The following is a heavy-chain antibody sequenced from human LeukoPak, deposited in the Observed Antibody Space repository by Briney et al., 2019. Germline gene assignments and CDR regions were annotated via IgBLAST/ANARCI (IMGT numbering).Heavy chain of an antibody. D-gene: IGHD3-22*01. CDR3: TRGSDDTSGYQKGGFDY. J-gene: IGHJ4*02. CDR1: GGSISSGNYY. V-gene: IGHV4-61*02. CDR2: IYTSGRA. Sequence: PSQTLSLTCTVSGGSISSGNYYWSWIRQPAGKGLEWIGRIYTSGRAYYNPSLKSRVTISVDTSKNQFSLKMNSVTAADTAVYYCTRGSDDTSGYQKGGFDYWGQGTLVTVSS.